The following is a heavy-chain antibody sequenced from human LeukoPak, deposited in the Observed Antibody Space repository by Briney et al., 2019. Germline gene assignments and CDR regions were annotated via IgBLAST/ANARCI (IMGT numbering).Heavy chain of an antibody. CDR1: GGSISSYY. V-gene: IGHV4-4*07. CDR3: ARENIAARPLDY. J-gene: IGHJ4*02. D-gene: IGHD6-6*01. Sequence: NPSETLSLTCTVSGGSISSYYWSWIRQPAGKGLEWIGRVYTSGNTNYNSSLQSRVNMSVDTSKNQFSLKLSSVTPADTAVYYRARENIAARPLDYWGQGTLVTVSS. CDR2: VYTSGNT.